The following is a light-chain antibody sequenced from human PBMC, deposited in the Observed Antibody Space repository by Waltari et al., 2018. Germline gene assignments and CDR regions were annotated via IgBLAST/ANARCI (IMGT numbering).Light chain of an antibody. Sequence: DIQMTQSPSSLSASVGDRVTITCRASQSISSYLNWYQQKPGKAPNLMIYAASSLQSGVPSRFSGSGSGTDCTLTNSSLQPEDFATYYCQQSYSTLSLTFGGGTKVEIK. CDR1: QSISSY. V-gene: IGKV1-39*01. CDR2: AAS. CDR3: QQSYSTLSLT. J-gene: IGKJ4*01.